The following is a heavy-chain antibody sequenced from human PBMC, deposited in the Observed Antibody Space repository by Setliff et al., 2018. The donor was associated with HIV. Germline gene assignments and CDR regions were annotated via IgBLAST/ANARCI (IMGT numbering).Heavy chain of an antibody. V-gene: IGHV3-48*04. D-gene: IGHD3-22*01. CDR1: GFTFSRSD. J-gene: IGHJ3*02. CDR3: ARVYYDSSGYSHDAFDI. Sequence: LRLSCAASGFTFSRSDMSWVRQAPGKGLEWVSYISTGSDATYYADSVKGRFTISRDNPKNSLYLQMNSLRAEDTAVYYCARVYYDSSGYSHDAFDIWGQGTMVT. CDR2: ISTGSDAT.